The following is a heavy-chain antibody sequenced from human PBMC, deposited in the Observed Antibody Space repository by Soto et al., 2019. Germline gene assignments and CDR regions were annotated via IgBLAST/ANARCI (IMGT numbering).Heavy chain of an antibody. J-gene: IGHJ5*02. V-gene: IGHV4-59*01. D-gene: IGHD2-2*01. CDR1: GGSISSYY. Sequence: TLSLTCTVSGGSISSYYWSWIRQPPGKGLEWIGYIYYSGSTNYNPSLKSRVTISVDTSKNQFSLKLSSVTAADTAVYYCARERESCSSTSCYPWFDPWGQGTLVTVSS. CDR3: ARERESCSSTSCYPWFDP. CDR2: IYYSGST.